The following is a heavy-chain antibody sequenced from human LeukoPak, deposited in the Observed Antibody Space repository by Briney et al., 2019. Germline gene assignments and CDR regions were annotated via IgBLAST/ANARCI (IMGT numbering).Heavy chain of an antibody. CDR1: GYTFTICG. CDR2: ISAYNGNT. D-gene: IGHD4-17*01. V-gene: IGHV1-18*01. Sequence: ASVNVSYEASGYTFTICGISWVRHAPGQGRVCVGWISAYNGNTNYPHKLQGRVTMTTDTSTSTAYMELRSLRSDDTAVYYCARDTGEDSSAGDDYGDIGNYYYYYGMDVWGQGTTVTVSS. CDR3: ARDTGEDSSAGDDYGDIGNYYYYYGMDV. J-gene: IGHJ6*02.